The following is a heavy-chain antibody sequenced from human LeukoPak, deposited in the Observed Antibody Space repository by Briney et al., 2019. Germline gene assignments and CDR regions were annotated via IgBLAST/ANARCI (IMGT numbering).Heavy chain of an antibody. CDR2: TYYGSKWYN. D-gene: IGHD6-19*01. J-gene: IGHJ3*02. Sequence: SQTLSLTCAISGDSVSSNSAAWNWIRQSPSRGLEWLGRTYYGSKWYNDYAVSVKSRITINPDTSKNRFSLRLNSVTPEDTAVYYCARSLILYRIAVAGTDAFDIWGQGTMVTVSS. V-gene: IGHV6-1*01. CDR3: ARSLILYRIAVAGTDAFDI. CDR1: GDSVSSNSAA.